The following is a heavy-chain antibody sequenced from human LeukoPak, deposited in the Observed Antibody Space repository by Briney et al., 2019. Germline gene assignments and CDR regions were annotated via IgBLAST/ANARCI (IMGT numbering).Heavy chain of an antibody. V-gene: IGHV2-5*01. CDR2: IYWNDDK. Sequence: SGPTLVKPTQTLTLTCTFSGFSLSTSGVGVGWIRQPPGKALEWLALIYWNDDKRYSPSLKSRLTITKDTSKNQVVLTMTNMDPVDTATYYCAHKLRELELSGFDYWGQGTLVTVSS. CDR1: GFSLSTSGVG. D-gene: IGHD1-7*01. CDR3: AHKLRELELSGFDY. J-gene: IGHJ4*02.